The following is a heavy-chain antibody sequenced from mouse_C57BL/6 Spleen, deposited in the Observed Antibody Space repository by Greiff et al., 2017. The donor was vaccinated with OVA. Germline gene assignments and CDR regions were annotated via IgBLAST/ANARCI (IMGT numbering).Heavy chain of an antibody. V-gene: IGHV5-17*01. Sequence: DVKLQESGGGLVKPGGSLKLSCAASGFTFSDYGMHWVRQAPEKGLEWVAYISSGSSTNYYADTVKGRFTISRDNAKNTLFLQMTSLRSEDTALYYCARHSNGYAMDYWGQGTSVTVSS. J-gene: IGHJ4*01. CDR3: ARHSNGYAMDY. CDR1: GFTFSDYG. CDR2: ISSGSSTN. D-gene: IGHD2-5*01.